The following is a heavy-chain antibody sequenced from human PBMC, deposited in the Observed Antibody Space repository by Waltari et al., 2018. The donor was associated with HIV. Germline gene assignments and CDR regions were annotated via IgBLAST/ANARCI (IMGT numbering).Heavy chain of an antibody. CDR3: ARRFEQLGYFDL. Sequence: QLQLQESGPGLVKPSETLSLTCSVSGGSIRSSSYYWGWVRQPPGRGLDWIGSIYYSGITYYNPSLKSRVTISVDTSKNQFSLKLSSVTAADTAVYYCARRFEQLGYFDLWGRGTLVTVSS. CDR1: GGSIRSSSYY. CDR2: IYYSGIT. D-gene: IGHD6-6*01. V-gene: IGHV4-39*01. J-gene: IGHJ2*01.